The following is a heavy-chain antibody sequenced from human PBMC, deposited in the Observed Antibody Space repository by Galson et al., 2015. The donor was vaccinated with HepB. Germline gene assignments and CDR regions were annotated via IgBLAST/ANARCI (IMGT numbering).Heavy chain of an antibody. V-gene: IGHV3-9*01. J-gene: IGHJ6*02. Sequence: SLRLSCAASGFTFEDYAMHWVRQVPGKGLEWVSGISWNSDFTGYADSVRGRLTISRDNARYSLYLQMNSLRTEDTALYYCAQDLTYYYGSGSYFVGMDVWGQGTTVTVSS. CDR3: AQDLTYYYGSGSYFVGMDV. D-gene: IGHD3-10*01. CDR1: GFTFEDYA. CDR2: ISWNSDFT.